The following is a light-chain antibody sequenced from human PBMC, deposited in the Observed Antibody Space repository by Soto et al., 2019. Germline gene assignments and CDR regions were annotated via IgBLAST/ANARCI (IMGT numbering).Light chain of an antibody. CDR3: AAWEDSLNGHVV. Sequence: QSVLTQPPSASGTPGQRVTISCSGSSSNIGSNTVNWYQQLPGTAPKLLIYSNNKRPSGVLDRFSGSKSGASASLAISGRQSEDEADYYCAAWEDSLNGHVVFGGGTKLTVL. J-gene: IGLJ2*01. CDR2: SNN. CDR1: SSNIGSNT. V-gene: IGLV1-44*01.